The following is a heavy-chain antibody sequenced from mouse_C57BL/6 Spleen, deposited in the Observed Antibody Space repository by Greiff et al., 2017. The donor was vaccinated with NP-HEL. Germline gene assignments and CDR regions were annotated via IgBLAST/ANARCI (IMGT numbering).Heavy chain of an antibody. J-gene: IGHJ2*01. CDR3: ASSNWDDY. CDR1: GYAFSSYW. Sequence: QVHVKQSGAELVKPGASVKISCKASGYAFSSYWMNWVKQRPGQGLEWIGQIYPGDGDTNYNGKFKGKATLTADKSSSTAYMQLSSLTSEDSSVYYCASSNWDDYWGQGTTLTVSS. V-gene: IGHV1-80*01. CDR2: IYPGDGDT. D-gene: IGHD4-1*01.